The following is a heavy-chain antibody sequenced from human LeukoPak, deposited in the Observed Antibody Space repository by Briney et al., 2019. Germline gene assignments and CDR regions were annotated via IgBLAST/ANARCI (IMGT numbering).Heavy chain of an antibody. CDR1: GFTVSSNY. V-gene: IGHV3-11*04. J-gene: IGHJ4*02. CDR3: ARDIGYYDYVWGSYRSGDFDY. Sequence: PGGSLRLSCAASGFTVSSNYMSWIRQAPGKGLEWVSYISSSGSTIYYADSVKGRFTISRDNAKNSLYLQMNSLRAEDTAVYYCARDIGYYDYVWGSYRSGDFDYWGQGTLVTVSS. CDR2: ISSSGSTI. D-gene: IGHD3-16*02.